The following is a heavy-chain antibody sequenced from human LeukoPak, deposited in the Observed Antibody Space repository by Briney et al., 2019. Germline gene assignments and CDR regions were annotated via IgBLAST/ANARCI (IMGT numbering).Heavy chain of an antibody. CDR3: ARDTDGDYYYYGMDV. CDR2: IYSGGST. J-gene: IGHJ6*02. D-gene: IGHD4-17*01. V-gene: IGHV3-53*01. CDR1: GFTVSSNY. Sequence: GGSLRLSCAASGFTVSSNYMSWVRQAPGKGLEWVSVIYSGGSTYYADSAKGRFTISRDNSKNTLYLQMNSLRAEDTAVYYCARDTDGDYYYYGMDVWGQGTTVTVSS.